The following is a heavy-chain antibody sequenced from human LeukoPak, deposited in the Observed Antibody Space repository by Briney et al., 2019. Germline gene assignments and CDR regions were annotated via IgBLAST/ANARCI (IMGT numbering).Heavy chain of an antibody. J-gene: IGHJ4*02. D-gene: IGHD6-13*01. CDR3: AKVLAGYSSSWYGSAVFDY. Sequence: PGGSLRLSCAASGFAVSSNYMSWVRQAPGRGLEWVAVISYDGSNKYYADSVKGRFTISRDNSKNTLYLQMNSLRAEDTAVYYCAKVLAGYSSSWYGSAVFDYWGQGTLVTVSS. CDR2: ISYDGSNK. V-gene: IGHV3-30*18. CDR1: GFAVSSNY.